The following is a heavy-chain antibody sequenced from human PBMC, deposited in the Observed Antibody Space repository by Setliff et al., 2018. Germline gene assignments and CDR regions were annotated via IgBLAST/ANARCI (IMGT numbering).Heavy chain of an antibody. CDR3: ARSAVAVPGQFYFDN. Sequence: GGSLRLSCAASGFTFSFYSMNWVRQAPGKGLEWISYISSSSGLIYYADSVKGRFTISRDEAKNSLYLQMNSLRTEDTAVYYCARSAVAVPGQFYFDNWGQGTQVTVSS. V-gene: IGHV3-48*01. CDR1: GFTFSFYS. J-gene: IGHJ4*02. CDR2: ISSSSGLI. D-gene: IGHD6-19*01.